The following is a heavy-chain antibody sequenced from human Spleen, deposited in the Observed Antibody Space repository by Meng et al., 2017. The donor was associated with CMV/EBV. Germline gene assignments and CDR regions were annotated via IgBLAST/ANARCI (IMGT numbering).Heavy chain of an antibody. CDR3: VSPEINGLSKHFDH. V-gene: IGHV3-21*01. J-gene: IGHJ4*02. CDR1: GFTFSSYS. Sequence: GESLKISCAASGFTFSSYSMNWVRQAPGKGLEWVSSISSAGGFIYLADSLKGRFTISRDNDKNLLYLQMNSLRAEDTAIYYCVSPEINGLSKHFDHWGQGTLVTVSS. CDR2: ISSAGGFI. D-gene: IGHD1-14*01.